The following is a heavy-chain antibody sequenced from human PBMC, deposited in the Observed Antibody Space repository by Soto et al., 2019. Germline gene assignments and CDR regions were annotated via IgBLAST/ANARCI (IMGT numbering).Heavy chain of an antibody. J-gene: IGHJ6*02. CDR1: GGSISSGDYY. CDR3: ARDSSGWDYGMDV. CDR2: IYYSGST. Sequence: PSETLSLTCTVSGGSISSGDYYWSWIRQPPGKGLEWIGYIYYSGSTYYNPSLKSRVTISVDTSKNQFSLKLSSVTAADTAVYYCARDSSGWDYGMDVWGQGTTVTVSS. V-gene: IGHV4-30-4*01. D-gene: IGHD6-19*01.